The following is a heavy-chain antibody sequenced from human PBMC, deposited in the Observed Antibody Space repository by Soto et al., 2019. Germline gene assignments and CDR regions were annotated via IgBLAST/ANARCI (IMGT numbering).Heavy chain of an antibody. Sequence: PGGSLRLSCAASGFTFSSFAMSWVRQAPGKGLEWVSTISSAGGSTYYADSVKGRFTISRDNSKNTLCLQMNSLRAEDTAVYYCAKLGTMFRGEYWGQGTLVTVSS. V-gene: IGHV3-23*01. J-gene: IGHJ4*02. CDR1: GFTFSSFA. D-gene: IGHD3-10*01. CDR3: AKLGTMFRGEY. CDR2: ISSAGGST.